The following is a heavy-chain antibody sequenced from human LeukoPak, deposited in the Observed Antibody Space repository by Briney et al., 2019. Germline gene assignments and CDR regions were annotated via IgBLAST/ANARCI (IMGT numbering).Heavy chain of an antibody. CDR3: ARLSVVVVAVGGGWFDP. J-gene: IGHJ5*02. V-gene: IGHV5-51*01. Sequence: GESLKISCKGSGYSFTTYWIGWVRQMPGKGLEWMGIIYPGDSDTRYSPSFQGQVTISADKSISTACLQWSSLKASDTAMYYCARLSVVVVAVGGGWFDPWGQGTLVTVSS. CDR1: GYSFTTYW. CDR2: IYPGDSDT. D-gene: IGHD2-15*01.